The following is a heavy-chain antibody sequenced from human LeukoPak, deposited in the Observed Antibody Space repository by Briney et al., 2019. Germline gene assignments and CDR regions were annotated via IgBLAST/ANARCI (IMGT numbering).Heavy chain of an antibody. D-gene: IGHD2-21*02. V-gene: IGHV4-34*01. CDR3: AMGDHYYYYGMDV. CDR1: GGSFSGYY. J-gene: IGHJ6*02. Sequence: SETLSLTCAVYGGSFSGYYWSWIRQPPGKGLEWIGEINHSGTTNYNPSLESRVTISVDTSKNQFSLKLNSVTAADTAVYYCAMGDHYYYYGMDVWGQGTTVTVSS. CDR2: INHSGTT.